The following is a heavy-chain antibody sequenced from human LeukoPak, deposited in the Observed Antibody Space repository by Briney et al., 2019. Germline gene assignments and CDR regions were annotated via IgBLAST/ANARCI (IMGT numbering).Heavy chain of an antibody. CDR2: INHSGST. CDR3: ARAYSSSWYWNWFDP. J-gene: IGHJ5*02. CDR1: GGSFSGYY. D-gene: IGHD6-13*01. Sequence: SETLSLTCAVYGGSFSGYYWSWIRQPPGKGLEWIGEINHSGSTNYNPSLKSRVTISVDTSKNQFSLKVSSVSAADTAVYYCARAYSSSWYWNWFDPWGQGTLVTVSS. V-gene: IGHV4-34*01.